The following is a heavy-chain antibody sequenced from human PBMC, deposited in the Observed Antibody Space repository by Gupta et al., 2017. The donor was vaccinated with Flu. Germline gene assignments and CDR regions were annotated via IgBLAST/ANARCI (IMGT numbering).Heavy chain of an antibody. CDR2: MSTSGNT. CDR3: AREKNRYYYGLDV. CDR1: GGPISSHY. Sequence: QVQLRESGPGLVRPSETLSLTCTVSGGPISSHYWSWLRQSAGKGLEWIGRMSTSGNTDYAPSLKSRLTMSVDTSKNQFSLNLNSVTAADTAVYYCAREKNRYYYGLDVWGQGTTVTVSS. V-gene: IGHV4-4*07. J-gene: IGHJ6*02.